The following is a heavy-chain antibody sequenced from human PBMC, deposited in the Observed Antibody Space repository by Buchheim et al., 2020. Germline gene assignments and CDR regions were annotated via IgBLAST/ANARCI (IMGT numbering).Heavy chain of an antibody. CDR1: GFTFSSYG. CDR2: IWYDGSNK. Sequence: QVQLVESGGGVVQPGRSLRLSCAASGFTFSSYGMHWVRQVPGKGLEWVAVIWYDGSNKYYADSVKGRFTISRDNSKNTLYLQMNSLRAEDTAVYYCARGKKGGNYGMDVWGQGTT. J-gene: IGHJ6*02. V-gene: IGHV3-33*01. CDR3: ARGKKGGNYGMDV.